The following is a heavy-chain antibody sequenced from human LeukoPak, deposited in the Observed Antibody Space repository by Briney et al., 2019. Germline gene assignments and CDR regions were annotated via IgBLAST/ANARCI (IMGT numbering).Heavy chain of an antibody. V-gene: IGHV4-61*02. CDR1: GAPVSSGNYF. D-gene: IGHD2-8*01. CDR2: LSTRGNT. J-gene: IGHJ5*02. CDR3: TRALCINGVCEWFDP. Sequence: SQTLSLTCSVPGAPVSSGNYFWTWIRQPTGKGLEWIGRLSTRGNTNYNPSLESRVTISGDTSKNQFSLQLRSVTAADTAVYYCTRALCINGVCEWFDPWGRGTLVTVSS.